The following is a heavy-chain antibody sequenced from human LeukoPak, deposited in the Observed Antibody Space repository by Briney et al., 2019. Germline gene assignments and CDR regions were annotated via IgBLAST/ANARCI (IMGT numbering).Heavy chain of an antibody. V-gene: IGHV3-21*01. Sequence: GGSLRLSCAASGFTFSSYSMNWVRQAPGKGLEWDSSISSSSSYIYYADSVKGRFTISRDNAKNSLYLQMNSLRAEDTAVYYCARGAPGGWFDPWGQGTLVTVSS. CDR2: ISSSSSYI. CDR1: GFTFSSYS. D-gene: IGHD3-10*01. CDR3: ARGAPGGWFDP. J-gene: IGHJ5*02.